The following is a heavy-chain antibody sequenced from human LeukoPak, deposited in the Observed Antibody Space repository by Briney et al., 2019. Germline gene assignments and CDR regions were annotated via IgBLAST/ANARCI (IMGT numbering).Heavy chain of an antibody. J-gene: IGHJ4*02. D-gene: IGHD6-19*01. CDR3: AREATYSSGWYYFDY. V-gene: IGHV3-53*01. CDR1: GFTVSTTY. CDR2: IYSGGTT. Sequence: GGSLGLSCAASGFTVSTTYMSWVRQAPGKGLEWVSVIYSGGTTYYADSVEGRFTISRDNSKNTLYLQMNSLRAEDTAVYYCAREATYSSGWYYFDYWGQGTLVTVSS.